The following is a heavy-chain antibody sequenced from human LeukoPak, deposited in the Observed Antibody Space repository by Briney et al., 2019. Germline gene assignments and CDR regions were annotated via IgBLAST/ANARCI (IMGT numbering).Heavy chain of an antibody. J-gene: IGHJ5*02. CDR2: IYSGGST. Sequence: PGGSLRLSCAASGFTVSSNYMSWVRQAPGKGLEWVSVIYSGGSTYYADSVKGGFTISRDNSKNTLYLQMNSLRAEDTAVYYCASPSFTVTTANDHWGQGTLVTVSS. V-gene: IGHV3-66*01. D-gene: IGHD4-17*01. CDR3: ASPSFTVTTANDH. CDR1: GFTVSSNY.